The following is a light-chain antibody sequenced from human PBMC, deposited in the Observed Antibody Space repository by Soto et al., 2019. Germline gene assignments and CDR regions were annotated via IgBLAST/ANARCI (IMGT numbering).Light chain of an antibody. J-gene: IGLJ2*01. V-gene: IGLV4-69*01. CDR2: LNSDGSH. CDR1: SGHSSYA. CDR3: QTWGTGIRV. Sequence: QSVLTQSPSASASLGASVKLTCTLSSGHSSYAIAWHQQQPEKGPRYLMKLNSDGSHSKGDGLPDRFSGSSSGAERYLTISRRQSEDEAYYYCQTWGTGIRVFGGGTNVTVL.